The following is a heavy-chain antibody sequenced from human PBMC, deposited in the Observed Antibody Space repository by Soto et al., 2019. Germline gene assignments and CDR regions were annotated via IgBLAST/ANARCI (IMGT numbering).Heavy chain of an antibody. V-gene: IGHV4-31*03. CDR3: ARGRGSGNVYYYYYMDV. Sequence: QVQLQESGPGLVKPSQTLSLTCTVSGGSISSGGYYWSWIRQHPGKGLEWIGYIYYSGSTYYNPSLKSRVTISVDTSKNQFSRKLSSVTAADTAVYYCARGRGSGNVYYYYYMDVWGKGTTVTVSS. CDR2: IYYSGST. CDR1: GGSISSGGYY. D-gene: IGHD3-10*01. J-gene: IGHJ6*03.